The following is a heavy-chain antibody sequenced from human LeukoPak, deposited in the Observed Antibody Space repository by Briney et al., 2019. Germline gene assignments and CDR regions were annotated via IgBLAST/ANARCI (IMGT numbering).Heavy chain of an antibody. CDR2: IYYSGST. CDR1: GGSISSSSYY. D-gene: IGHD3-22*01. J-gene: IGHJ4*02. V-gene: IGHV4-39*01. CDR3: ARHNPTYYYDSGPVDY. Sequence: SETLSLTCTVSGGSISSSSYYWGWIRQPPGKGLEWIGSIYYSGSTYYNPSLKSRVTISVGTSKNQFSLKLSSVTAADTAVYYCARHNPTYYYDSGPVDYWGQGTLVTVSS.